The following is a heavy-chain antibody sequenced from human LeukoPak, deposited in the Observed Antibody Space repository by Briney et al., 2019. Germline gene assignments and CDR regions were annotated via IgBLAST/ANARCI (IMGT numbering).Heavy chain of an antibody. CDR1: GFTFSSYI. Sequence: GGSLRLSCAASGFTFSSYIINWVRQAPGKGLEWVSSISSTSSYIYYTDSVKDRFTISRDNSKNTLYLQMNSLRAEDTAVYYCARRAGAYSHPYDYWGQGTLVTVSS. J-gene: IGHJ4*02. V-gene: IGHV3-21*04. CDR3: ARRAGAYSHPYDY. CDR2: ISSTSSYI. D-gene: IGHD4/OR15-4a*01.